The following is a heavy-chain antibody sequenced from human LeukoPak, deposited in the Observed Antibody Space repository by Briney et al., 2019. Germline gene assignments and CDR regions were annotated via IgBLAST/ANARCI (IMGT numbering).Heavy chain of an antibody. CDR2: IYYSGST. V-gene: IGHV4-30-4*08. D-gene: IGHD3-3*01. CDR3: ARGLGEGYYDFCSGYYTSPYYYYMDV. J-gene: IGHJ6*03. CDR1: GGSISCGDYY. Sequence: SETLSLTCTVSGGSISCGDYYWGWIRQPPGKGLEWIGYIYYSGSTYYNPSLKSRVTISVDTSKNQFSLKLSSVTAADTAVYYCARGLGEGYYDFCSGYYTSPYYYYMDVGGKGNTVTVSS.